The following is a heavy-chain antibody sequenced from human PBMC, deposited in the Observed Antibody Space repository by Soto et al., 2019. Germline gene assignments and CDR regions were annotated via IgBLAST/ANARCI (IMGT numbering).Heavy chain of an antibody. CDR2: INHSGST. J-gene: IGHJ6*02. D-gene: IGHD3-22*01. CDR3: ARVNYYYDSSGLYYYGMDV. CDR1: GGSFSGYY. Sequence: SETLSLTCAVYGGSFSGYYWSWIRQPPGRGLEWIGEINHSGSTNYNPSLKSRVTISVDTSKNQFSLKLSSVTAADTAVYYCARVNYYYDSSGLYYYGMDVWGQGTTVTVSS. V-gene: IGHV4-34*01.